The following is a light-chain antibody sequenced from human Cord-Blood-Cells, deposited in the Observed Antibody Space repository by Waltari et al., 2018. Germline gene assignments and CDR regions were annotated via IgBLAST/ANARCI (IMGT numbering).Light chain of an antibody. CDR3: QQYYSTPLT. Sequence: DIVMTQSPDSLAVSLGERATINCKCSKSVLYSSNNKNYLAWYQQKPGQPPKLLIYWASTRESGVPARFSGSGSGTDFTLTISSLQPEDLAVYYCQQYYSTPLTFGGGTKVEIK. CDR1: KSVLYSSNNKNY. CDR2: WAS. V-gene: IGKV4-1*01. J-gene: IGKJ4*01.